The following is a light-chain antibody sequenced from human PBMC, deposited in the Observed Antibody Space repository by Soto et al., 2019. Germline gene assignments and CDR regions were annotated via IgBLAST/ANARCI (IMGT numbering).Light chain of an antibody. CDR1: QSVSRY. Sequence: EIVMTQSPATLSVSPGERATLSCRASQSVSRYLAWYQQKPGQAPRLLIYGASTSATGIPARFSGSGSGTEFTLPISSLQSEDFGIYYCQQYDSWPPLTFGGGTKVEIK. CDR2: GAS. J-gene: IGKJ4*01. V-gene: IGKV3-15*01. CDR3: QQYDSWPPLT.